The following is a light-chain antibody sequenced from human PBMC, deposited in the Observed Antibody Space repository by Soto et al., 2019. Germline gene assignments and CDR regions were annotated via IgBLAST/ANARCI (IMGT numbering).Light chain of an antibody. CDR3: SSYTITSIRSV. J-gene: IGLJ1*01. CDR2: EVS. V-gene: IGLV2-14*01. Sequence: QSGLTQPASVSGSPGQSITISCTGTSSDVGGYKYVSWYQQHPGKAPKLVIYEVSNRPSGVSNRFSGSKSGNTASLTISGLQAEVEADYYCSSYTITSIRSVFGSGSKVTVL. CDR1: SSDVGGYKY.